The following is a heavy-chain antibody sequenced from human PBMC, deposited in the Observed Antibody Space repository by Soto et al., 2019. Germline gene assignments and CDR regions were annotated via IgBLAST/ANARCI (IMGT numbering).Heavy chain of an antibody. CDR2: LWSDGSNK. CDR3: ARDALGFCSSSICPEDHYFALEV. J-gene: IGHJ6*02. D-gene: IGHD2-2*01. Sequence: GGSLRLSCVASGFIFRNYGLHWVRQAPGKGLEWVAVLWSDGSNKYYADSVKGRFTISRDNSKNTLYLEMNSLRVEDTALYFCARDALGFCSSSICPEDHYFALEVWGQGTTVTVSS. CDR1: GFIFRNYG. V-gene: IGHV3-33*01.